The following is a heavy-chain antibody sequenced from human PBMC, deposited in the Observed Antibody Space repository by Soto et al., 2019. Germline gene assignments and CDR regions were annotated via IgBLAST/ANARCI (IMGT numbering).Heavy chain of an antibody. CDR2: IYYSGST. V-gene: IGHV4-59*01. Sequence: SETLSLTCTVSGGSISSYYWSWIRQPPGKGLEYIGYIYYSGSTNYNPSLKSRVTISVDTSKKQFSLKLSSVTAADTAVYYCAKTPRHYYDSSGYYSLYFDYWGQGTLVTVSS. J-gene: IGHJ4*02. D-gene: IGHD3-22*01. CDR3: AKTPRHYYDSSGYYSLYFDY. CDR1: GGSISSYY.